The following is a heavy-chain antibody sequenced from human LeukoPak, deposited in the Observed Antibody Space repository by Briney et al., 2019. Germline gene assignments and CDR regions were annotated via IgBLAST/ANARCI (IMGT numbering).Heavy chain of an antibody. CDR3: TTRRQDGW. V-gene: IGHV3-15*01. CDR1: GFPFSDAW. CDR2: IKRKSEGGTI. J-gene: IGHJ4*02. Sequence: GGPLTLSCVGSGFPFSDAWMSWVRQAPGKGLEWGGGIKRKSEGGTIDYAAPVKGRFTISRDDSRNTLYLQMNRLKTEDTAVYYCTTRRQDGWWGQGTLVTVS. D-gene: IGHD2-15*01.